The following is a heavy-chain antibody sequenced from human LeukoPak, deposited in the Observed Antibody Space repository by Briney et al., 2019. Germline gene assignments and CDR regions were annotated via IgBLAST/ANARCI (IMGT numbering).Heavy chain of an antibody. V-gene: IGHV3-30*04. CDR1: GFTFSSYA. CDR2: ISYDGSNK. J-gene: IGHJ4*02. D-gene: IGHD6-13*01. Sequence: GGSLRLSCAASGFTFSSYAMHWVRQAPGKGLEWVAVISYDGSNKYYADSVKGRFTISRDNSKNTLYLQVNSLRAEDTAVYYCAKGSYSSSWFGPYYFDYWGQGTLVTVSS. CDR3: AKGSYSSSWFGPYYFDY.